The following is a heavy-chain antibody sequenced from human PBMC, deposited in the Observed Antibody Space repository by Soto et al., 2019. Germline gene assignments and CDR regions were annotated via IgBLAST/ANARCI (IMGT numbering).Heavy chain of an antibody. D-gene: IGHD2-2*01. CDR2: FDPEDGET. V-gene: IGHV1-24*01. J-gene: IGHJ6*02. Sequence: ASVKVSCKVSGYTLTELSMHWVRQAPGKGLEWMGGFDPEDGETIYAQRFQGRVTMTEDTSTDPAYMELSSLRSEDTAVYYCATDHMVVVPAAPNYYYCYYGMDVWGQGTTVTVSS. CDR3: ATDHMVVVPAAPNYYYCYYGMDV. CDR1: GYTLTELS.